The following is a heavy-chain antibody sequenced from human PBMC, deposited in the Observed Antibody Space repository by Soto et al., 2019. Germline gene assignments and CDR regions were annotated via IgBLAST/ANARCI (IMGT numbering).Heavy chain of an antibody. J-gene: IGHJ4*02. Sequence: QVQLQESGPGLVKPSETLSLTCTVSGGSISSYYWSWIRQPPGKGLEWIGYSYYSGSTNYNPSLNSRVTISLHTSQNPSSLKLSSVTAAATAVYYCSDDSSGYAPGYYWGQGSLVIVSS. CDR1: GGSISSYY. D-gene: IGHD3-22*01. V-gene: IGHV4-59*01. CDR3: SDDSSGYAPGYY. CDR2: SYYSGST.